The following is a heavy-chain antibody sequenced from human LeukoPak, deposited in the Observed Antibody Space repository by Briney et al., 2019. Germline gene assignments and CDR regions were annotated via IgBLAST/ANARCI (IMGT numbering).Heavy chain of an antibody. V-gene: IGHV3-21*01. CDR1: GFTFSSYS. Sequence: GGSLRLSCAASGFTFSSYSMNWVRQAPGKGLEWVSSISSSSSYIYYADSVKGRFTISRDNAKNSLYLQMNSLTAEDTAVYYCARGGYSGTYYFDYWGQGTLVTVSS. CDR2: ISSSSSYI. J-gene: IGHJ4*02. D-gene: IGHD1-26*01. CDR3: ARGGYSGTYYFDY.